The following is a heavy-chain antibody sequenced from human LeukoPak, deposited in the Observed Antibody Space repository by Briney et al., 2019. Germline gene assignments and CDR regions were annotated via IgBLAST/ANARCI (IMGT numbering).Heavy chain of an antibody. D-gene: IGHD3-10*01. CDR1: GGSISSTDHY. V-gene: IGHV4-39*07. J-gene: IGHJ4*02. CDR2: VYYSGAT. Sequence: PSETLSLTCTVSGGSISSTDHYWGWIRQSPGKGLEWIGSVYYSGATFYNPSLKSRVTTSVDTSKSQFSLKLTSVTAADTAVYYCAGDNAAYGSSDNWGQGTLVTVSS. CDR3: AGDNAAYGSSDN.